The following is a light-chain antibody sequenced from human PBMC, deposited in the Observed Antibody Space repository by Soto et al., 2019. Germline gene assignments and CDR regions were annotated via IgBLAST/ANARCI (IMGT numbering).Light chain of an antibody. Sequence: IVLTQSPATLSVSPGERATLSCRASQSVSSNLAWYQQKPGQAPRLLIYAASTSATGIPARFSGSGSGTEFTLTISSLQSEDFAVYYCQQYKNWPLTFGGGTKV. CDR3: QQYKNWPLT. J-gene: IGKJ4*01. CDR2: AAS. V-gene: IGKV3-15*01. CDR1: QSVSSN.